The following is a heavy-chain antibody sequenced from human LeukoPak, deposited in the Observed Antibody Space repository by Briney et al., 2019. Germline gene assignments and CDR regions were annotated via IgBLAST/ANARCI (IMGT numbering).Heavy chain of an antibody. Sequence: AASVKVSCKASGYTFTSYYMHWVRQAPGQGLEWMGIINPSGGSTSYAQKFQGRVTMTRDMSTSTVYMELSSLRSEDTAVYYCARGASSSWRDNWFDPWGQGTLVTVPS. CDR2: INPSGGST. CDR3: ARGASSSWRDNWFDP. D-gene: IGHD6-13*01. J-gene: IGHJ5*02. V-gene: IGHV1-46*01. CDR1: GYTFTSYY.